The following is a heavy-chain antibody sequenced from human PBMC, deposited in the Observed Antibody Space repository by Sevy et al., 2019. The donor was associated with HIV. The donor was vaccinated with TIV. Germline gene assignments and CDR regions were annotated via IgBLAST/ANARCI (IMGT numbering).Heavy chain of an antibody. V-gene: IGHV4-31*03. CDR2: IYYSGST. Sequence: SETLSLTCTVSGGSISSGGYYWSWIRQHPGKGLEWIGYIYYSGSTYYNPSLKSRVTISVDTSKNQFSLKLSSVTAADTAAYYCARGRCGYSGYGGDHYGKEVWGQGTTGTVSS. J-gene: IGHJ6*02. CDR1: GGSISSGGYY. D-gene: IGHD5-12*01. CDR3: ARGRCGYSGYGGDHYGKEV.